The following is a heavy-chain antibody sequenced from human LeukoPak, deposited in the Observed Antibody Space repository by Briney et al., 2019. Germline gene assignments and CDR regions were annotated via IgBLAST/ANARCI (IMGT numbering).Heavy chain of an antibody. V-gene: IGHV3-7*01. J-gene: IGHJ3*01. Sequence: GGSLRLSCAASGFSFSSYWMTWVRQAPGEGLEWVSNINRDGSVKNYMDSVKGRFTISRDNAKNSLYLQMNSLRAEDAAVYYCARDFSPYCGGDCYFDAFDVWGQGTVVTVSS. CDR3: ARDFSPYCGGDCYFDAFDV. CDR1: GFSFSSYW. CDR2: INRDGSVK. D-gene: IGHD2-21*01.